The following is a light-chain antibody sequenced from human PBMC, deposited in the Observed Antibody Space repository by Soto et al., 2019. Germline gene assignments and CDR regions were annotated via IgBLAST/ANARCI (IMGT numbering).Light chain of an antibody. CDR1: QSIGGS. CDR3: QQYANWWA. V-gene: IGKV3-15*01. CDR2: GTS. Sequence: EIVMTQSPATLSVSPGERVTLSCRARQSIGGSLAWYQQKPGQAPSLLIYGTSNRATGVPARLSGSGSGTDFTLTISSQQSEDFAVYYCQQYANWWAFGQGTKVEIK. J-gene: IGKJ1*01.